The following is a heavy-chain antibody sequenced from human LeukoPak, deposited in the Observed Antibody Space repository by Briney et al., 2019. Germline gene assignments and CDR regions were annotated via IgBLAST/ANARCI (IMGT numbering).Heavy chain of an antibody. V-gene: IGHV3-66*03. J-gene: IGHJ5*02. Sequence: GGSLRLSCAVSGFRVSDYNMSWVRQAPGKGLEWVGLIRDSGEAFYADFARGRFAISRDESENTMYLQMNSLRVEDTAVYFCARDRAANQDWVEFDPWGQGTLVTVSS. CDR1: GFRVSDYN. CDR2: IRDSGEA. CDR3: ARDRAANQDWVEFDP. D-gene: IGHD3/OR15-3a*01.